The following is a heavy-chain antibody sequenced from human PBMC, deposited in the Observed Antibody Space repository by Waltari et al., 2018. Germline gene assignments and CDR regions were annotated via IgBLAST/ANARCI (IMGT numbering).Heavy chain of an antibody. CDR3: AKDEAYYYYGMDV. V-gene: IGHV3-23*04. CDR2: ISGSGGST. Sequence: EVQLVEPGGGLVQPGGYLRLSCAASGFTFSSYAMGWVRQAPGKGLEWVSAISGSGGSTYYADSVKGQFTISRDNSKNTLYLQMNSLRAEDTAVYYCAKDEAYYYYGMDVWGQGTTVTVSS. CDR1: GFTFSSYA. J-gene: IGHJ6*02.